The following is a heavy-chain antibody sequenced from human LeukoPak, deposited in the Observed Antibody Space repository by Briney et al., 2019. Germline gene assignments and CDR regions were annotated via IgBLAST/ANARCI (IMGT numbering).Heavy chain of an antibody. CDR3: ARDLEHGHYYGSGSYSLSYNWFDP. V-gene: IGHV4-4*07. CDR1: GGPISSYY. Sequence: SETLSLTCTVSGGPISSYYWSWIRQPAGKGLEWIGRIYTSGSTNYNPSLKSRVTMSVDTSKNQFSLKLSSVTAADTAVYYCARDLEHGHYYGSGSYSLSYNWFDPWGQGTLVTVSS. CDR2: IYTSGST. J-gene: IGHJ5*02. D-gene: IGHD3-10*01.